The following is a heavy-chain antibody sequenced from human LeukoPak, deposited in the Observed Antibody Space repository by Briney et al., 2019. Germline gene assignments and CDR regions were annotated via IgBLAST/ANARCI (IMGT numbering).Heavy chain of an antibody. J-gene: IGHJ5*02. Sequence: GSLRLSCAASGFTLSYFDMNWVRQAPGKGLEWVSSISTSSRYIYYKDSVRGRFTISRDDAKNSLHLEMKSLRAEDTAVYYCARADCSSSTCYLRRSWFDPWGQGTLVTVSS. CDR2: ISTSSRYI. D-gene: IGHD2-2*01. CDR3: ARADCSSSTCYLRRSWFDP. V-gene: IGHV3-21*01. CDR1: GFTLSYFD.